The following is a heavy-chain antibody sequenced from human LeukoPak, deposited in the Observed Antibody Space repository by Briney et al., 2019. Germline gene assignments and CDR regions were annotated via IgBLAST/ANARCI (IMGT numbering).Heavy chain of an antibody. J-gene: IGHJ4*02. CDR3: ARGTDTAMVTGDTPLRKFDY. CDR1: GGSISTSNYY. Sequence: PSETLSLTCTVSGGSISTSNYYWGWIRQPPGKGLEWIGNIFYSGSTYYSPSLKSRVTISLDTSRNQFSLKLSSVTAADTAVYYCARGTDTAMVTGDTPLRKFDYWGQGTLVTVSS. V-gene: IGHV4-39*07. D-gene: IGHD5-18*01. CDR2: IFYSGST.